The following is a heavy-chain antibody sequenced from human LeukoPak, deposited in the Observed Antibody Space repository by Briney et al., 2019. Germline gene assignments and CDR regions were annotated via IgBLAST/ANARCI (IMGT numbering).Heavy chain of an antibody. V-gene: IGHV4-39*01. Sequence: SETLSLTCTVSGDSISSSRYYWGWIRQPPGKGLEWIGTFYYSGSTYYNPSLKSRITISVDTSKNQFSLRLTSVTATDTAVYYCGSLYRSAWSVDYWGQGTLVTVPS. CDR3: GSLYRSAWSVDY. J-gene: IGHJ4*02. CDR2: FYYSGST. CDR1: GDSISSSRYY. D-gene: IGHD6-19*01.